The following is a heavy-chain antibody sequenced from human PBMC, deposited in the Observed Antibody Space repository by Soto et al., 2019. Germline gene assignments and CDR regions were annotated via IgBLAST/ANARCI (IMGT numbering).Heavy chain of an antibody. J-gene: IGHJ3*02. CDR1: GFSLSTRAVG. D-gene: IGHD3-16*01. Sequence: SGPTLVNPTQTLTLTCTFSGFSLSTRAVGVGWIRQPPGKALEWLALIYWNDDKRYSPSLKNRLTITKDTSKNHVVLTMTNMEPVDTATYDCAHRHDRGAFDIWSQGTMVSVSS. V-gene: IGHV2-5*01. CDR3: AHRHDRGAFDI. CDR2: IYWNDDK.